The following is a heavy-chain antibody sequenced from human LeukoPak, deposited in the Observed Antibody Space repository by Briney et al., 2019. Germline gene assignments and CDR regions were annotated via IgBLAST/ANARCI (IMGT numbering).Heavy chain of an antibody. J-gene: IGHJ5*02. Sequence: PSETLSLTCTVSGGSISSSSYYWVWIRQPPGKGLEWIGSIYYSGSTYYNPSLKSRVTISVDTSKNQLSLKLSSLTAADTAVYYCARHEYSGSYYGLSWFDPWGQGTLVTVSS. V-gene: IGHV4-39*01. CDR2: IYYSGST. D-gene: IGHD1-26*01. CDR1: GGSISSSSYY. CDR3: ARHEYSGSYYGLSWFDP.